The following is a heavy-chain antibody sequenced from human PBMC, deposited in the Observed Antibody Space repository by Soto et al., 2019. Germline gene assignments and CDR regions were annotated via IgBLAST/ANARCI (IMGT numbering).Heavy chain of an antibody. CDR3: AISGQTVTMPFDS. J-gene: IGHJ4*02. CDR1: GFTFSSYG. D-gene: IGHD4-4*01. CDR2: VWYDGSNK. V-gene: IGHV3-33*01. Sequence: GGSLRLSCAASGFTFSSYGMHWVRQAPGKGLEWVAVVWYDGSNKYYADSVKGRFTISRDNSKNTLYLQMNSLRAEDTAVYYCAISGQTVTMPFDSWGQGTLVTVS.